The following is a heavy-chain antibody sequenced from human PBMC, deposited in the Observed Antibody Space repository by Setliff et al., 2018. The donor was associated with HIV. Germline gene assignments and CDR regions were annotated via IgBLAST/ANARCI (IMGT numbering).Heavy chain of an antibody. Sequence: SEILSLTCAVYGASFSGYYWAWIRQSPERGLEFIGEINHGGITNYNPSLKSRVTLSRDASKNQFFLKLTSVTAADTAIYYCARSPGGGRLPYFFDFWGQGTRVTSPQ. CDR2: INHGGIT. CDR1: GASFSGYY. D-gene: IGHD2-15*01. J-gene: IGHJ4*02. CDR3: ARSPGGGRLPYFFDF. V-gene: IGHV4-34*10.